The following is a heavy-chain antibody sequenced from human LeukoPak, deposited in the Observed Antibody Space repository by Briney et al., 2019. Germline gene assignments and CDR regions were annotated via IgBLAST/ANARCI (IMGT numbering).Heavy chain of an antibody. J-gene: IGHJ1*01. Sequence: ASVKVSCKASGGTFSSYAISWVRQAPGQGLEWMGRIIPIFGTANYAQKFQGRVTITTDESTSTAYMELSSLRSEDTAVYYCARVPGVGYYTAKYFQHWGQGTLVTVSS. CDR3: ARVPGVGYYTAKYFQH. D-gene: IGHD3-22*01. CDR1: GGTFSSYA. V-gene: IGHV1-69*05. CDR2: IIPIFGTA.